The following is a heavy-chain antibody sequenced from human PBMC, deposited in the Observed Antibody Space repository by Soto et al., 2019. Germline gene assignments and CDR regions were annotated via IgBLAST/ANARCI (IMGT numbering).Heavy chain of an antibody. Sequence: SETLSLTCTVSGGSVSSGSYYWSWIRQPPGKGLEWIGYIYYSGSTYYNPSLKSRVTISVDTSKNQFSLKLSSVTAADTAVYYCARDPVGAHYFDYWGQGTLVTVSS. D-gene: IGHD1-26*01. CDR2: IYYSGST. CDR1: GGSVSSGSYY. V-gene: IGHV4-61*01. CDR3: ARDPVGAHYFDY. J-gene: IGHJ4*02.